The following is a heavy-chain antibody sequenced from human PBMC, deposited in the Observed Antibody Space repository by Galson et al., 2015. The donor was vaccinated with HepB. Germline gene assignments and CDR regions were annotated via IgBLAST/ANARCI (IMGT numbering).Heavy chain of an antibody. Sequence: SLRLSCAASGFTFSSYAMHWVRQAPGKGLEYVSAISSNGGSTYYANSVKGRFTISRDNSKNTLYLQMGSLRAEDMAVYYCARAGTVITNFDYWGQGTLVTVSS. CDR2: ISSNGGST. D-gene: IGHD4-17*01. V-gene: IGHV3-64*01. J-gene: IGHJ4*02. CDR3: ARAGTVITNFDY. CDR1: GFTFSSYA.